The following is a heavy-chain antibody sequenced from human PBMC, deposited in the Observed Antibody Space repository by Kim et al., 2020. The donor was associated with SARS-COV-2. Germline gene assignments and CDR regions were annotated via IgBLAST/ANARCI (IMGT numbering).Heavy chain of an antibody. J-gene: IGHJ4*01. CDR1: GFTFSAYL. CDR2: ISGDGGNT. V-gene: IGHV3-74*03. CDR3: ARYPTFDY. Sequence: GGSLRLSCAASGFTFSAYLIHWVRQAPGKGLVWVSRISGDGGNTVYVDSVKGRFTISRDNSKNTVYLQMNSLRAEDSAVYYCARYPTFDYCCHGTLVTVS.